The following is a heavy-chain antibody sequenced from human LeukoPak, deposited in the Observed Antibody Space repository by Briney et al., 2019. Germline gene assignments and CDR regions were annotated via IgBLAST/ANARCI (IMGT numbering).Heavy chain of an antibody. V-gene: IGHV3-30-3*01. J-gene: IGHJ4*02. D-gene: IGHD2-2*02. CDR1: GFTFSSYA. Sequence: PGRSLRLSCAASGFTFSSYAMHWVRQAPGKGLEWVAVISYDGSNKYYADSVKGRSTISRDNSKNTLYLQMNSLRAEDTAVYYCARVGDWGCYTCSYFDYWGQGTLVTVSS. CDR2: ISYDGSNK. CDR3: ARVGDWGCYTCSYFDY.